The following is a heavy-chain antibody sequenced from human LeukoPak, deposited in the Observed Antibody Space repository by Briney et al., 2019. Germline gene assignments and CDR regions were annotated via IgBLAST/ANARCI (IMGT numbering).Heavy chain of an antibody. V-gene: IGHV1-46*01. CDR3: ARGIAAAGTPAPSPFDY. CDR2: INPSGGST. CDR1: GYTFTRYY. Sequence: ASVKASCKASGYTFTRYYMHWVRQAPGQGLEWMGIINPSGGSTSYAQKFQGSVTMTRDTSTSTVYMELSSLRSEDTAVYYCARGIAAAGTPAPSPFDYWGQGTLVTVSS. D-gene: IGHD6-13*01. J-gene: IGHJ4*02.